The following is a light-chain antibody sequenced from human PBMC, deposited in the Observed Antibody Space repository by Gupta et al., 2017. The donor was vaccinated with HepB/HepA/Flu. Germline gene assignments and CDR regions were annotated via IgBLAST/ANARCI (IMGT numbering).Light chain of an antibody. V-gene: IGLV2-11*01. CDR3: CSYAGSYSWV. J-gene: IGLJ3*02. Sequence: QPDLTQPRPVSGSPGYSVTTSCRVTSSDVGGYNYVSWYQQHPGKAPKLMIYDVSKRPSGVPDRFSGSKSGNTASLTISGLQAEDEADYYCCSYAGSYSWVFGGGTKLTVL. CDR2: DVS. CDR1: SSDVGGYNY.